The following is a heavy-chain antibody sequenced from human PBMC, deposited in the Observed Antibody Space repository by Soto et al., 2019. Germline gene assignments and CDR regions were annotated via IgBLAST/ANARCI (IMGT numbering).Heavy chain of an antibody. V-gene: IGHV3-23*01. D-gene: IGHD2-21*01. Sequence: EVQVLESGGGLVQPGGSLRLSCVASGFTFSNYAMTWVRQAPGKGMEWVSAIRGNGGETFYADSLKGRFTISRDNSKNTMYLQMNSLRAEDTAVYHCAKGDQERQWVFLHNWGQGTLVTVSS. CDR1: GFTFSNYA. J-gene: IGHJ4*02. CDR3: AKGDQERQWVFLHN. CDR2: IRGNGGET.